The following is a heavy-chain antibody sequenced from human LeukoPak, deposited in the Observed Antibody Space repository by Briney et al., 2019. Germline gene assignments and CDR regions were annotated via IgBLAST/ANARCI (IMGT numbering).Heavy chain of an antibody. J-gene: IGHJ4*02. CDR3: ARDRGHCSSTSCYVDMDY. CDR2: ISAYNGNT. CDR1: GYTFTSYG. V-gene: IGHV1-18*01. D-gene: IGHD2-2*01. Sequence: ASVKVSCKASGYTFTSYGISWVRQAPGQGLEWMGWISAYNGNTNYAQKLQGRVTMTTDTSTSTAYMELRSLRSDDTAVYYCARDRGHCSSTSCYVDMDYWGQGTLVTVSS.